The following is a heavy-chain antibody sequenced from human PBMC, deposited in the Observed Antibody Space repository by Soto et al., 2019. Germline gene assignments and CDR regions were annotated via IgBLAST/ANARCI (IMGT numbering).Heavy chain of an antibody. CDR1: GFTFSSYS. Sequence: PGGSLRLSCAASGFTFSSYSMNWVRQAPGKGLEWVSSISSSSSYIYYADSVKGRFTISRDNAKNSLYLQMNSLRAEDTAVYYCARDNLQQLVSGDYYYGMDVWGQGTTVTVSS. D-gene: IGHD6-13*01. CDR2: ISSSSSYI. CDR3: ARDNLQQLVSGDYYYGMDV. J-gene: IGHJ6*02. V-gene: IGHV3-21*01.